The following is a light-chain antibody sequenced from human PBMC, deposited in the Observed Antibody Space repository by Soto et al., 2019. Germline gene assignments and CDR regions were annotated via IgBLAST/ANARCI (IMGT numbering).Light chain of an antibody. Sequence: DIVMTQSPLSLPVTPGEPASISCRSSQSLLHSDGYNYLDWYLQKPGQSPQILIYLGSNRASGVPDRFSGSGSGTDFTLEISRVEAEDVGVYYCMQALETHGFGQGTTVEIK. CDR3: MQALETHG. V-gene: IGKV2-28*01. CDR2: LGS. CDR1: QSLLHSDGYNY. J-gene: IGKJ1*01.